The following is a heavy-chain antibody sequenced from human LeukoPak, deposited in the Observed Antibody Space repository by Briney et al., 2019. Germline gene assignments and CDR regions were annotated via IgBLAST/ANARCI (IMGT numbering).Heavy chain of an antibody. CDR3: ASVPRRGAVAGSVAY. V-gene: IGHV4-30-4*01. CDR2: MYYSGST. D-gene: IGHD6-19*01. Sequence: SETLSLTCTVSGDSIRTYYWTWIRQPPGKGLEWIGYMYYSGSTHYNPSLKSRVTISIDTSKNQFSLRLRSVIAADTAVFFCASVPRRGAVAGSVAYWGQGTLLTVSS. CDR1: GDSIRTYY. J-gene: IGHJ4*02.